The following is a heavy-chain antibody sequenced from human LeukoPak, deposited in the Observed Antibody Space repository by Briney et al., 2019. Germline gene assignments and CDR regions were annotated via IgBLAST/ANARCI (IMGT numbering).Heavy chain of an antibody. CDR2: IIPIFGTK. V-gene: IGHV1-69*05. D-gene: IGHD6-13*01. J-gene: IGHJ6*03. CDR3: ARDRIPAAPSSSYFYMDV. CDR1: GGDLSRYG. Sequence: SVKVSCKASGGDLSRYGISWGRLAPGQGLEWRGGIIPIFGTKNYEQRFQGRVTITTDESTSAVYMELNSLRSEDTAVYYCARDRIPAAPSSSYFYMDVWGKGTTVTVSS.